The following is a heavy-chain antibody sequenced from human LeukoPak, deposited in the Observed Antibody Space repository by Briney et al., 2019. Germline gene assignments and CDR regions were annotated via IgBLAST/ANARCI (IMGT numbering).Heavy chain of an antibody. D-gene: IGHD6-13*01. CDR2: IIPIFGTA. V-gene: IGHV1-69*13. Sequence: SVKVSCKASGGTFSSYAISWVQQAPGQGLEWMGGIIPIFGTANYAQKFQGRVTITADESTSTAYMELSSLRSEDTAVYYCARSRFREQLVRNAFDIWGQGTMVTVSS. J-gene: IGHJ3*02. CDR3: ARSRFREQLVRNAFDI. CDR1: GGTFSSYA.